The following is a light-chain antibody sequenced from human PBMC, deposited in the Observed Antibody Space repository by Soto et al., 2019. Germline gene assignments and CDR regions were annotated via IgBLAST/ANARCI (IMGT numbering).Light chain of an antibody. CDR2: GTS. J-gene: IGKJ2*01. CDR1: QTVSSYF. V-gene: IGKV3-20*01. CDR3: QRYGDSPLYS. Sequence: EIVLTQSPGTLSLSPGERATLSCRASQTVSSYFLAWYQQKPGQAPRLLIYGTSNRATGIPDRFSGSGSGTDFPLTISRLQPEAFAVYSCQRYGDSPLYSFGQGTKLEI.